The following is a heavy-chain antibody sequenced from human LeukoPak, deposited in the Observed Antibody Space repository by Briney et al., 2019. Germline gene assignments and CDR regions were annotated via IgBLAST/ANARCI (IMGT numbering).Heavy chain of an antibody. CDR2: MCGSAGCT. D-gene: IGHD3-22*01. V-gene: IGHV3-23*01. J-gene: IGHJ5*02. Sequence: GGSLRLSCAASGFTFNIYATSWVRLAPGKGLQWVASMCGSAGCTFYADSVKGRFTSSRDNSKNTLYLQMNSLGAEDTAIYYCARDRPNYHESNGHYYNRDGDHWGQGTLVTVSS. CDR1: GFTFNIYA. CDR3: ARDRPNYHESNGHYYNRDGDH.